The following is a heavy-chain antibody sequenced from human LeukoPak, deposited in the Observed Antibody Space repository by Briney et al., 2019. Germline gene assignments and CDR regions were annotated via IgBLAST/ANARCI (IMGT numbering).Heavy chain of an antibody. CDR1: SGSITSGGKS. Sequence: SQTLSLTCTVSSGSITSGGKSWSWIRQPPGKGLEWLGNIFDNENTVYNPSLRSRLTISLDTSKNQFSLKLSSVTAADTAVYYCARHVYYYDSSGYKVYYYYYYMDVWGKGTTVTISS. D-gene: IGHD3-22*01. V-gene: IGHV4-30-2*03. CDR2: IFDNENT. J-gene: IGHJ6*03. CDR3: ARHVYYYDSSGYKVYYYYYYMDV.